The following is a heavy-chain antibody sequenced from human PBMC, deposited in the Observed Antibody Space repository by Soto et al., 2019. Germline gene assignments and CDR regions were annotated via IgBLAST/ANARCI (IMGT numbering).Heavy chain of an antibody. J-gene: IGHJ4*02. CDR3: ARVSRDYYFWSGYYSYYFDY. CDR1: GFTVSSNY. Sequence: EVQLVETGGGLIQPGGSLRLSCAASGFTVSSNYMSWVRQAPGKGLEWVSVIYSGGSTYYADSVKGRFTISRDNSKNTLYLQMNSLRAEDTAVYYCARVSRDYYFWSGYYSYYFDYWGQGTLVTVSS. V-gene: IGHV3-53*02. D-gene: IGHD3-3*01. CDR2: IYSGGST.